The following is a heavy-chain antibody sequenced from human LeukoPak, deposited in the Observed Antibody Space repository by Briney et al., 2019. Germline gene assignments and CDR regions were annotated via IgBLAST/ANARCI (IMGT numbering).Heavy chain of an antibody. CDR2: IYPGGSDT. J-gene: IGHJ3*02. CDR3: ARGGCSSTSCYGYAFRDAFDI. D-gene: IGHD2-2*01. CDR1: GYRFTSYW. Sequence: GAALKISCKGSGYRFTSYWIGWVRQMPGKGLEWMGIIYPGGSDTRYSPSFQGQVTISADKSISTAYLQWSSLKASDTAMYYCARGGCSSTSCYGYAFRDAFDIWGQGTMVTVSS. V-gene: IGHV5-51*01.